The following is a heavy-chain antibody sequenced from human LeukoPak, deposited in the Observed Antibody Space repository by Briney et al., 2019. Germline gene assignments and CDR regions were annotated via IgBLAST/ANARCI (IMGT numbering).Heavy chain of an antibody. CDR3: AKDEVDFWSPYYYMDV. CDR1: GFTFSSYG. V-gene: IGHV3-30*02. CDR2: IRYGGSNK. Sequence: PGGSLRLSCAASGFTFSSYGMHWVRQAPGKGLEWVAFIRYGGSNKYYADSVKGRFTISRDNSKNTLYLQMNSLRAEDTAVYYCAKDEVDFWSPYYYMDVWGKGTTVTVSS. D-gene: IGHD3-3*01. J-gene: IGHJ6*03.